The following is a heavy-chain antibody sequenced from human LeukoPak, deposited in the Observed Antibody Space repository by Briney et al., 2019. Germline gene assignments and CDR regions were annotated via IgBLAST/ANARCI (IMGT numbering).Heavy chain of an antibody. CDR3: ARGLGYSSGLRTWNWFDP. J-gene: IGHJ5*02. CDR1: GGSFSGYY. D-gene: IGHD6-19*01. CDR2: INHSGST. V-gene: IGHV4-34*01. Sequence: PSETLSLTCAVYGGSFSGYYWSWIRQPPGKGLEWIGEINHSGSTNYNPSLKSRVTISVDTSKNQFSLKLSSVTAADTAVYYCARGLGYSSGLRTWNWFDPWGQGTLVTVSS.